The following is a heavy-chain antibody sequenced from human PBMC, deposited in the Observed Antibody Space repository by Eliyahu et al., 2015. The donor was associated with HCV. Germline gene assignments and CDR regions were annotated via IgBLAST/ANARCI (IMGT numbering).Heavy chain of an antibody. D-gene: IGHD2-21*02. CDR2: ISSSGTTK. J-gene: IGHJ4*02. CDR3: ARDWGDYFFDH. CDR1: GFTFSDYY. Sequence: QVQLVESGGGLVKPGGSLXLSCAVSGFTFSDYYMSWXRRAPGKGLEWXSYISSSGTTKDYADSVKGRFTISRDNAKNSVYLQMNSLRAEDTAVYYCARDWGDYFFDHWGQGTLVTISS. V-gene: IGHV3-11*01.